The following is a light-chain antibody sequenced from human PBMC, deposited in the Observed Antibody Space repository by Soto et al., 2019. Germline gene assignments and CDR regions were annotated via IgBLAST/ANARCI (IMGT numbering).Light chain of an antibody. CDR2: DTS. J-gene: IGKJ5*01. Sequence: EIVMTQSPATLSVSPGERATLSCRASQSVSNKLAWYQHKPGQAPRVLIYDTSTRAAGIPARFSGSGSGTDFTLTIRSLEPEDFAIYYCQQRTNWPLTTFGHGTRLEIK. V-gene: IGKV3-15*01. CDR3: QQRTNWPLTT. CDR1: QSVSNK.